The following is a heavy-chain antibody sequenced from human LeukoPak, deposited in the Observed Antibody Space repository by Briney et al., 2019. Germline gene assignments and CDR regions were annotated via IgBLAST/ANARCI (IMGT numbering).Heavy chain of an antibody. D-gene: IGHD1-26*01. J-gene: IGHJ5*02. CDR2: IYYSGST. Sequence: PSETLSLTCTVSGGSISSSSYYWGWIRQPPGKGLEWIGSIYYSGSTYYNPSLKSRVTISVDTSKNQFSLKLSSVTAADTAVYYCARGGELGDWFDPWGQGTLVTVSS. V-gene: IGHV4-39*01. CDR3: ARGGELGDWFDP. CDR1: GGSISSSSYY.